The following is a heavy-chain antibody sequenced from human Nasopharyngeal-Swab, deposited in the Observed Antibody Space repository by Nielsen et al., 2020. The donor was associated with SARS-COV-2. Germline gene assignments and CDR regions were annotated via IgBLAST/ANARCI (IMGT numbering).Heavy chain of an antibody. CDR3: AKDFYYDSSGPPSVQH. D-gene: IGHD3-22*01. Sequence: GSLRLSCAASGFPFSSYDMHWVRQATGKGLEWVSAIGTAGDTYYPGSVKGRFTISRENAKNSLYLQMNSLRAEDTALYYCAKDFYYDSSGPPSVQHWGQGTLVTVSS. CDR1: GFPFSSYD. CDR2: IGTAGDT. V-gene: IGHV3-13*01. J-gene: IGHJ1*01.